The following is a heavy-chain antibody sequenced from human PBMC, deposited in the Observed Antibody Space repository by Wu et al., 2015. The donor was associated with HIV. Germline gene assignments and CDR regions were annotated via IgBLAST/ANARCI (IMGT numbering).Heavy chain of an antibody. Sequence: QVQLVQSGTEVKKPGSSVKVSCKASGDTFSNYDINWVRQATGQGLEWMGWMNPNSGNTGYAQKFQGRVTMTRNTSISTAYMELSSLRSEDTAVYYCARGPDYYGSGSWGYFDLWGRGTLVTVSS. CDR1: GDTFSNYD. V-gene: IGHV1-8*02. CDR3: ARGPDYYGSGSWGYFDL. J-gene: IGHJ2*01. CDR2: MNPNSGNT. D-gene: IGHD3-10*01.